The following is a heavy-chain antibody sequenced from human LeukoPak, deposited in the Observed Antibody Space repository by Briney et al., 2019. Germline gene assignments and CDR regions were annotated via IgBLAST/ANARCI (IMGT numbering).Heavy chain of an antibody. J-gene: IGHJ4*02. Sequence: GGSLRLSCAASGFTFSSYWMSWVRQAPGKGLEWVANIKHDGSEKYYVDSVKGRFTISRDNARDSLYLQMNSLRAEDTAVYYCVRGDYYGSGSYYWGQGTLVTVSS. CDR2: IKHDGSEK. CDR1: GFTFSSYW. CDR3: VRGDYYGSGSYY. V-gene: IGHV3-7*01. D-gene: IGHD3-10*01.